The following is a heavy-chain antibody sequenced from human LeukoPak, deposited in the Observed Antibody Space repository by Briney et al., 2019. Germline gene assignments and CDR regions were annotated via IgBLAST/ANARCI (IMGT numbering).Heavy chain of an antibody. CDR3: VRDSGSGWYDY. D-gene: IGHD6-19*01. CDR2: MLTSGST. Sequence: SETLSLTCTVSGGSISGYYWNWIRQPAEKGLEWIGRMLTSGSTNHNPSLKSRITMSVDRSKNQFSLKLSSVTAADTAVYYCVRDSGSGWYDYWGQGTLVTVSS. CDR1: GGSISGYY. J-gene: IGHJ4*02. V-gene: IGHV4-4*07.